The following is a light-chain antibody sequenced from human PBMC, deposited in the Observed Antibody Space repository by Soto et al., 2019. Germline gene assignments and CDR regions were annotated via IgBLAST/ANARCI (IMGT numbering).Light chain of an antibody. CDR1: QTISSW. CDR2: AAS. V-gene: IGKV1-39*01. CDR3: QQSYSTPVT. J-gene: IGKJ1*01. Sequence: IHMTHSPSTLSAFLGDIVTITFRASQTISSWFAWYQQKPGKAPKLLIYAASSLQSGVPSRFSGSGSGTDFTLTISSLQPEDFATYYCQQSYSTPVTFGQGTKVDI.